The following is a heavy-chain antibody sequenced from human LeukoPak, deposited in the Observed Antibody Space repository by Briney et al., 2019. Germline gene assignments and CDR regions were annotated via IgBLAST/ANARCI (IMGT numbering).Heavy chain of an antibody. Sequence: SVKDSFMASGGTFTIYVINWVRQARGQGGEGMGGINPIFSTKNNVQKLQGRVTITPEESTSTAYMEMSRLREEDTAGYLCVRWAAAASTPWWPPLDYWGQGTLVTASS. V-gene: IGHV1-69*13. CDR1: GGTFTIYV. CDR3: VRWAAAASTPWWPPLDY. J-gene: IGHJ4*02. CDR2: INPIFSTK. D-gene: IGHD6-25*01.